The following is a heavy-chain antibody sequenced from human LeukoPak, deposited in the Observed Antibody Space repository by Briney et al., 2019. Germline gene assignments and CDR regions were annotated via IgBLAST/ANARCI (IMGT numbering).Heavy chain of an antibody. CDR3: AKDQLGTPYGMDV. D-gene: IGHD1-1*01. CDR2: ISGSGGST. CDR1: GFTFSSYA. V-gene: IGHV3-23*01. Sequence: GGSLRLSCATSGFTFSSYAMSWVRQAPGKGLEWVSAISGSGGSTYYADSVKGRFTISRDNSKNTLYLQMNSLRAEDTAVYYCAKDQLGTPYGMDVWGKGTTVTVSS. J-gene: IGHJ6*04.